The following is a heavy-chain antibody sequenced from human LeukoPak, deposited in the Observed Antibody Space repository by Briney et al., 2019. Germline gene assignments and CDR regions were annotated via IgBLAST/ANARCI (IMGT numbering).Heavy chain of an antibody. V-gene: IGHV3-30*03. Sequence: GGSLRLSCAASGFTFSTNGMHWVRQVPGRGLEWVAVISYDGSTQYYADSVKGRFFISRDDSSSTLFLQMNSLRPEDTAVYFCVRDHSTAFDSWGQGTLVTVSS. CDR3: VRDHSTAFDS. CDR2: ISYDGSTQ. CDR1: GFTFSTNG. J-gene: IGHJ4*02.